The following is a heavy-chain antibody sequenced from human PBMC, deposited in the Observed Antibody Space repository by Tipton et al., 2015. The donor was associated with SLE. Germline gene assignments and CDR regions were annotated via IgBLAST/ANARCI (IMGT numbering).Heavy chain of an antibody. J-gene: IGHJ5*01. CDR2: IYHSGST. CDR3: ARGAYDWGSYFVDS. D-gene: IGHD7-27*01. Sequence: TLSLTCAVSGGSISSGGYSWSWIRQPPGKGLEWVGFIYHSGSTYYNPSLKSRVSISVDRSKNHLTLMLTSVTAADTAVYYCARGAYDWGSYFVDSWGQGTLVSVSS. V-gene: IGHV4-30-2*01. CDR1: GGSISSGGYS.